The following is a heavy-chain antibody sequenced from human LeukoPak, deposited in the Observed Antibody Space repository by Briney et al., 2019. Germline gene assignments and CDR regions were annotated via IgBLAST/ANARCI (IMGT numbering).Heavy chain of an antibody. CDR2: IYYSGST. D-gene: IGHD3-3*01. V-gene: IGHV4-59*01. CDR1: GGSISSYY. J-gene: IGHJ4*02. CDR3: ARGYYDFWSGYSYYLDY. Sequence: SETLSLTCTVSGGSISSYYWSWIRQPPGKGLEWIGYIYYSGSTNYNPSLKSRVTISVDTSKNQFSLRLSSVTAADTALYYCARGYYDFWSGYSYYLDYWGQGTLVTVSS.